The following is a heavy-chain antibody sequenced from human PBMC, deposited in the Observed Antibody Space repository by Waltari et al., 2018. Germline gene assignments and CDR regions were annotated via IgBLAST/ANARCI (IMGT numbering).Heavy chain of an antibody. J-gene: IGHJ4*02. V-gene: IGHV4-61*02. CDR3: ARADSVAVDY. CDR2: IYTSGST. CDR1: DGSISSGTYY. Sequence: QVQLQESGPGLVRPSQTLSLTCPVSDGSISSGTYYWRWSRQPAGKGLEWIGRIYTSGSTNYNPPLKSRVTIPVDTSKNKFSLKLSSVTAADTAVYYCARADSVAVDYWGQGTLVTVSS. D-gene: IGHD6-19*01.